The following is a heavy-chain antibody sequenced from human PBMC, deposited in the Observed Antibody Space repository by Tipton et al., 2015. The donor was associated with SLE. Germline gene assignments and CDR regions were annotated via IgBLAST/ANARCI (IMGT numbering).Heavy chain of an antibody. CDR3: ARDGYSYPFAY. Sequence: TLSLTCTVSGGSISSGGYSWSWIRQHPGKGLEWIGYIYSSESTYYNPSLRSRVTISVDTSKNQFSLKLSSVTAADTAVYYCARDGYSYPFAYWGQGTLVTVSS. CDR1: GGSISSGGYS. J-gene: IGHJ4*02. D-gene: IGHD5-18*01. V-gene: IGHV4-31*03. CDR2: IYSSEST.